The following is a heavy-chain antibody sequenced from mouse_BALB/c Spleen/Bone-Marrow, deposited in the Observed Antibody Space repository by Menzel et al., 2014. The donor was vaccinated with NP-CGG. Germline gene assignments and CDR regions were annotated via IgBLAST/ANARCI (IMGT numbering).Heavy chain of an antibody. CDR2: IHLSDSES. V-gene: IGHV1-61*01. J-gene: IGHJ3*01. D-gene: IGHD3-3*01. Sequence: QVQLQQSGAELVRPGASVKLSCKASGYSFTSYWMNWVKQRPGRGLEWIGMIHLSDSESRLNQKSKDKATLTVDKSSSTAYMQLSSPTSEDSAVYYCTRYDLTTRAFAYWGQGTLVTVSA. CDR3: TRYDLTTRAFAY. CDR1: GYSFTSYW.